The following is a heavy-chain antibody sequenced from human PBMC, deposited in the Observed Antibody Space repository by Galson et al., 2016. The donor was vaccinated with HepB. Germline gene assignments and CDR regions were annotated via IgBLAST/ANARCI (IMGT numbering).Heavy chain of an antibody. D-gene: IGHD3-10*01. V-gene: IGHV1-69*13. Sequence: SVKVSCKASGGTFSTFNSYAISWVRLAPGQGLEWMGGIVPAFGTTNYAQKFQGRVTFTADGSTSTVYMELSSLRSEDTAVYYCARDNEFGFGESDYYYYGMDVGGQGTTVTVAS. CDR1: GGTFSTFNSYA. J-gene: IGHJ6*02. CDR2: IVPAFGTT. CDR3: ARDNEFGFGESDYYYYGMDV.